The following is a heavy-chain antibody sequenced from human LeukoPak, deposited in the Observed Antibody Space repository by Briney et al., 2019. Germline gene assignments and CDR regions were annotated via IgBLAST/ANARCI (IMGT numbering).Heavy chain of an antibody. J-gene: IGHJ4*02. CDR2: ISSSGTST. CDR3: AKHQESFAGLQALDS. CDR1: GFSFSSCC. D-gene: IGHD6-13*01. Sequence: PGGSLRLSCAASGFSFSSCCMSWVRQAPGKGLEWVSSISSSGTSTYYADSVKGRLTISRDNAKNTLHLQMNTLRGEDTALYYCAKHQESFAGLQALDSWGQGSLVTVSS. V-gene: IGHV3-23*01.